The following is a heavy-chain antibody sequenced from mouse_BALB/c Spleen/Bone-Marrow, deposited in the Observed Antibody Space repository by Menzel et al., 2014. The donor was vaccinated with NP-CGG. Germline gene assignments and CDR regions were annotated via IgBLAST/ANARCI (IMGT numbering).Heavy chain of an antibody. CDR1: GYAFTNYL. J-gene: IGHJ2*01. CDR2: INPGSGGT. D-gene: IGHD4-1*01. Sequence: QAQLQQSGAELVRPGTSVKVSCKASGYAFTNYLIEWVKQRPGQGLEWIGVINPGSGGTNYNEKFKGKATLTADKSSSTAYMQLSSLTSDDSAVYFCARRELGEFDYWGQGTTLTVSS. V-gene: IGHV1-54*01. CDR3: ARRELGEFDY.